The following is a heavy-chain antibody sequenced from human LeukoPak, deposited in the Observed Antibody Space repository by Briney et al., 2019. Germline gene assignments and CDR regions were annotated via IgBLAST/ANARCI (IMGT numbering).Heavy chain of an antibody. D-gene: IGHD3-10*01. CDR2: IIPIFGTA. CDR1: GGTFSSYA. CDR3: ASPADYGSGSYYTY. J-gene: IGHJ4*02. V-gene: IGHV1-69*13. Sequence: GASVKVSCKASGGTFSSYAISWVRQAPGQGLEWMGGIIPIFGTANYAQKFQGRVTITADESTSTVYMELSSLRSEDTAVYYCASPADYGSGSYYTYWGQGTLVTVSS.